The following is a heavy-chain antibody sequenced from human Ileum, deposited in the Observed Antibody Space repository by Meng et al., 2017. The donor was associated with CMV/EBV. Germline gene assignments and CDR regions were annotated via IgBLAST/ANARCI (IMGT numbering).Heavy chain of an antibody. CDR1: GYTFTGYY. CDR3: ARVRFLEWLLNGMDV. V-gene: IGHV1-2*02. CDR2: INPNSGGT. J-gene: IGHJ6*02. D-gene: IGHD3-3*01. Sequence: ASVKVSCKASGYTFTGYYMHWVRQAPGQGREWMGWINPNSGGTNYAQKFQGRVTMTRDTSISTACMELSRLRSDDTAVYYCARVRFLEWLLNGMDVWGQGTTVTVSS.